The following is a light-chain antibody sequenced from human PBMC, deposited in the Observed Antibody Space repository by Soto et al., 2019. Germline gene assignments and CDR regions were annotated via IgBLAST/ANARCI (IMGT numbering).Light chain of an antibody. CDR1: SSDVGAYNY. CDR3: CSFTSITTYV. Sequence: QSVLTQPASVSGSLGQSITISCTGTSSDVGAYNYVSWYQQQPGKAPKLMISEVSNRPSAVSNRFSGSKSGNTASLIISGLQAEDEADYYCCSFTSITTYVFGTGTKVTVL. CDR2: EVS. J-gene: IGLJ1*01. V-gene: IGLV2-14*01.